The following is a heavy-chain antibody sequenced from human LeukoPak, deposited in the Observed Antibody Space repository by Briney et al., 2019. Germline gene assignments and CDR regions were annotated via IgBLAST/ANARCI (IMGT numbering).Heavy chain of an antibody. V-gene: IGHV4-4*07. CDR3: ARGIIGAAAALGL. D-gene: IGHD6-13*01. CDR2: IYTSGST. Sequence: SDTVSLTCTVSGGSISSYYWICIPQPAGKGLEWIGRIYTSGSTNYNPSLKSRVTMSVDTSKSQFSLKLNSVTAADTAVYYCARGIIGAAAALGLWGQGTLVTVSS. CDR1: GGSISSYY. J-gene: IGHJ4*02.